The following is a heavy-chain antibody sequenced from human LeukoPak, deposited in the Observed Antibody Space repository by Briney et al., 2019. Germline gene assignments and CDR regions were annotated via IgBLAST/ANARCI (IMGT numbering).Heavy chain of an antibody. CDR3: ANAGPLDILTGTELYY. CDR1: GFTFSSYG. V-gene: IGHV3-30*18. Sequence: PGRSLRLSCAASGFTFSSYGMHWVRQAPGKGLEWVAVISYDGSNKYYADSVKGRFTISRDNSKNTLYLQMNSLRAEDTAVYYCANAGPLDILTGTELYYWGQGTLVTVSS. CDR2: ISYDGSNK. D-gene: IGHD3-9*01. J-gene: IGHJ4*02.